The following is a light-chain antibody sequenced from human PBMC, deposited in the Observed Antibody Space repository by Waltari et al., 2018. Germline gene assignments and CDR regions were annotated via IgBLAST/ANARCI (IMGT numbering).Light chain of an antibody. CDR2: AVS. V-gene: IGLV2-23*02. CDR3: SSYAGSSKGV. J-gene: IGLJ2*01. CDR1: SSDVGNYKP. Sequence: QSALTQPASVSGSPGQSITISCTGTSSDVGNYKPVSWYQHHPGKAPKLMIYAVSKRPSGVSDRFSGSKSGDMASLTISGLQPEDEAEYFCSSYAGSSKGVFGGGTKVTVL.